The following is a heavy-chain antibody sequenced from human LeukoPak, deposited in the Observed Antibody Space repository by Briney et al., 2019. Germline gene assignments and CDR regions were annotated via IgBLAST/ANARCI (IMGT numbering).Heavy chain of an antibody. V-gene: IGHV3-66*02. CDR3: ATRFVGDFDY. CDR2: IYSGGST. J-gene: IGHJ4*02. D-gene: IGHD3-16*01. Sequence: PGGSPRLSCAASGFTVSSNYMSWVRQAPGKGLEWVSVIYSGGSTYYADSVKGRFTISRDNSKNTLYLQMNSLRAEDTAVYYCATRFVGDFDYWGQGTLVTVSS. CDR1: GFTVSSNY.